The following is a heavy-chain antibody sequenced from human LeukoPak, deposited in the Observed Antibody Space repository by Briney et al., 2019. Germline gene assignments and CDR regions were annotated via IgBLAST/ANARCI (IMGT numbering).Heavy chain of an antibody. CDR2: IYHSGST. D-gene: IGHD4-11*01. CDR1: GGSISSSSYY. V-gene: IGHV4-39*07. CDR3: ARGKYDYSKNWFDP. J-gene: IGHJ5*02. Sequence: SETLSLTCTVSGGSISSSSYYWGWIRQPPGKGLEWIGSIYHSGSTYYNPSLKSRVTISVDTSKNQFSLKLSSVTAADTAVYYCARGKYDYSKNWFDPWGQGTLVTVSS.